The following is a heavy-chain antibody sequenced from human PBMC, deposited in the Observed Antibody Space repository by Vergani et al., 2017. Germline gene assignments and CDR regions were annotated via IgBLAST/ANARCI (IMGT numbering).Heavy chain of an antibody. CDR1: GGSISSGGYY. Sequence: QVQLQESGPGLVKPSQTLSLTCTVSGGSISSGGYYWSWIRQHPGKGLEWIGYIYYSGGTYYNPSLKSLVTISVDTSKNQFSLKLSSVTAADTAVYYCARGKFGYSGYDSRRYYYYYCYMDVWGKGTTVTVSS. CDR2: IYYSGGT. J-gene: IGHJ6*03. D-gene: IGHD5-12*01. V-gene: IGHV4-31*01. CDR3: ARGKFGYSGYDSRRYYYYYCYMDV.